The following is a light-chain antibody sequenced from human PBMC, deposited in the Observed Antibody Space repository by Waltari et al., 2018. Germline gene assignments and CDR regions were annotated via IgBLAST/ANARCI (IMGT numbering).Light chain of an antibody. CDR1: MSHIGSYT. J-gene: IGLJ3*02. Sequence: FVLTQPPSVSGAPGQRFTISCSGTMSHIGSYTVIWYQHLPGTAPRLLIFANNRRPSGFPDRVSASKSGTSASLAISGLQSGDEADYYCATWDDSLHGVVFGGGTKVTV. CDR3: ATWDDSLHGVV. V-gene: IGLV1-44*01. CDR2: ANN.